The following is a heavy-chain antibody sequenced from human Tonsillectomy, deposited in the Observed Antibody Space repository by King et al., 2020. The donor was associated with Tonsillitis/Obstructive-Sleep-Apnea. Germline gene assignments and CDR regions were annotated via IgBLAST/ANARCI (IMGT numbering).Heavy chain of an antibody. CDR1: GGSISSYY. D-gene: IGHD4-17*01. V-gene: IGHV4-59*08. J-gene: IGHJ4*02. CDR2: IYYSGST. CDR3: ARGGGDYGY. Sequence: VQLQESGPGLVKPSETLSLTCTVSGGSISSYYWSWIRQPPGKGLEWIGYIYYSGSTNYNPSLKSRVTISVDTSKNQFSLKLSSVTAADTAVYYCARGGGDYGYWGQGTLVTVSS.